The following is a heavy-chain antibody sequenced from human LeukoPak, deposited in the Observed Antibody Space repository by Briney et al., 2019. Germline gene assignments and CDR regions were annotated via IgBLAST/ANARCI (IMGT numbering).Heavy chain of an antibody. Sequence: ASVKVSCKASGGTFSSYAISWVRQAPGQGLEWMGGIIPIFGTANYAQKFQGRVTITADESTSTAYMELSSLRSEDTAVYYCARGGIAAAAPRFYFDYWGQGTLVTVSS. D-gene: IGHD6-13*01. J-gene: IGHJ4*02. CDR2: IIPIFGTA. CDR3: ARGGIAAAAPRFYFDY. V-gene: IGHV1-69*01. CDR1: GGTFSSYA.